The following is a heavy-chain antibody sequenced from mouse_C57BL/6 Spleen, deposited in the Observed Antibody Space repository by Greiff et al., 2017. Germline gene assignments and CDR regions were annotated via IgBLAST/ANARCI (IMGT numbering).Heavy chain of an antibody. CDR1: GYTFTSYW. CDR2: IYPGSGST. V-gene: IGHV1-55*01. Sequence: QVQLQQPGAELVKPGASVKMSCKASGYTFTSYWITWVKQRPGQGLEWIGDIYPGSGSTNYNEKFKSKATLTVDTSSSTAYMQLSSLTSEDSAVYDCARDSSGYGYYAMDYWGQGTSVTVSS. CDR3: ARDSSGYGYYAMDY. J-gene: IGHJ4*01. D-gene: IGHD3-2*02.